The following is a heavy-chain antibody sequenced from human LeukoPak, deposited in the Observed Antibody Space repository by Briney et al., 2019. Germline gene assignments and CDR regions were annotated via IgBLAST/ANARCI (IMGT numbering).Heavy chain of an antibody. CDR1: GYSFTSYW. V-gene: IGHV5-51*01. J-gene: IGHJ4*02. D-gene: IGHD6-13*01. CDR3: ARTVSSRIKVTDY. CDR2: IYPGDSDT. Sequence: GESLKISCKGSGYSFTSYWIGWVRQMPGKGLEWMGIIYPGDSDTRYSPSFQGQVTISADKSISTAYPQWSSLKASDTAMYYCARTVSSRIKVTDYWGQGTLVTVSS.